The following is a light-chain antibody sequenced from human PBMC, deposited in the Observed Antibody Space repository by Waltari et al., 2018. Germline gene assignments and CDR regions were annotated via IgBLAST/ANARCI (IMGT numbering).Light chain of an antibody. CDR2: EVS. CDR1: SSDVGGYNY. Sequence: QSALTQPPSASGSPGQSVTISCTGTSSDVGGYNYVSWYQQHPGNAPNLMIYEVSKRPSGVPDRFSGSKSGNTASLTVSGLQAEDEADYYCSSYAGSNYVFGTGTKVTVL. V-gene: IGLV2-8*01. J-gene: IGLJ1*01. CDR3: SSYAGSNYV.